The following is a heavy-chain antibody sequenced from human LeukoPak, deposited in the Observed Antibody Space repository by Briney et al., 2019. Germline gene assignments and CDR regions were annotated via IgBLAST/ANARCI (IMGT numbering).Heavy chain of an antibody. CDR1: GGSISSGGYY. V-gene: IGHV4-31*03. D-gene: IGHD3-10*01. J-gene: IGHJ2*01. CDR2: IYYSGST. Sequence: SETLSLTCTVCGGSISSGGYYWIWIRQHQGKGLEWIGYIYYSGSTYYNPSLKSRVTISVDTSKNQFSLKLSSVTAADTAVYYCARWVGSGGNSYFDLWGRGTLITVCS. CDR3: ARWVGSGGNSYFDL.